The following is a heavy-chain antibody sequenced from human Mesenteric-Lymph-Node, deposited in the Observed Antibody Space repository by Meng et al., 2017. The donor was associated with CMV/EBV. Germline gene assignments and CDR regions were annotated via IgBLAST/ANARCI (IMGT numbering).Heavy chain of an antibody. CDR1: RFSLRSSGVG. D-gene: IGHD3-16*02. V-gene: IGHV2-5*02. CDR2: IFWDDDK. J-gene: IGHJ4*02. Sequence: TFSRFSLRSSGVGVGWIRQPPGKALERLALIFWDDDKRYSPSLKSRLTITKDTSKNQVVLTMTNMDPVDTATYYCAHSRSPRIFDYWGQGTLVTVSS. CDR3: AHSRSPRIFDY.